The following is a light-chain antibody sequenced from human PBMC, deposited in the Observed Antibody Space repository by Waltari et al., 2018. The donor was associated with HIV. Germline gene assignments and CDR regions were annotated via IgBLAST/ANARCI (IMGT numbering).Light chain of an antibody. V-gene: IGLV1-40*01. CDR3: QSSDSTLSGSV. Sequence: QSVLTQPPSVSGAPGQRVTLSCTGTSSNIGTHEVHWYQQFPGPAPRLPIYNSNNRPSGVPDRFSASKSGTSASLAITGLQADDEAYYYCQSSDSTLSGSVFGGGTKLTVL. CDR2: NSN. CDR1: SSNIGTHE. J-gene: IGLJ2*01.